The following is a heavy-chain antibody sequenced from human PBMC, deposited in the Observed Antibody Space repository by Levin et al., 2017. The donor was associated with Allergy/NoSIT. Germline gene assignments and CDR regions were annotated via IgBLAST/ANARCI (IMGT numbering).Heavy chain of an antibody. D-gene: IGHD6-6*01. J-gene: IGHJ4*02. Sequence: PGGSLRLSCAASGFTFSSHWMTWVRQAPGKGLEWVANIKEDGSEKYYADSVKGRFTISRDNAKNSLYLQMNSLRAEDTALYYCARGDWEQLAGYWGQGTLVTVSS. CDR2: IKEDGSEK. V-gene: IGHV3-7*01. CDR1: GFTFSSHW. CDR3: ARGDWEQLAGY.